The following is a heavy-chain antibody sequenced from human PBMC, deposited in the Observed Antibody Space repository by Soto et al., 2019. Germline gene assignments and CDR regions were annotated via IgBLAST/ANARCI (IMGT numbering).Heavy chain of an antibody. D-gene: IGHD6-19*01. CDR1: GYTFASYA. CDR2: INAGNGNT. J-gene: IGHJ4*02. CDR3: ARERIAVAWRTFDY. V-gene: IGHV1-3*01. Sequence: GSVKVSCKASGYTFASYAMHWVRQAPGQRLEWMGWINAGNGNTKYSQKFQGRVTITRDTSASTAYMELSSLRSEDTAVYYCARERIAVAWRTFDYWGQGPLVTVPS.